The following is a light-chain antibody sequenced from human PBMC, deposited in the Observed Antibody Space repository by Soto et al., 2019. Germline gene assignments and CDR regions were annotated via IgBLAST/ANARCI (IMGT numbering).Light chain of an antibody. CDR2: GAS. Sequence: EIVLTQSPGTLSLSPGERVTLSCRASQSIYNNYLAWYQQKPGQAPRLLMYGASTRITGIPDRFSGSGSGTDFTLTINRLEPEDFAVYYCQHSVNSPRTFGQGTKVEIK. J-gene: IGKJ1*01. CDR3: QHSVNSPRT. V-gene: IGKV3-20*01. CDR1: QSIYNNY.